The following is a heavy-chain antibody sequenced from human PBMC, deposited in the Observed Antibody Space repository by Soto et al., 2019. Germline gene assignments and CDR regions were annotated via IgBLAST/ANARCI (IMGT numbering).Heavy chain of an antibody. CDR1: GYTLTELS. D-gene: IGHD3-3*01. V-gene: IGHV1-24*01. Sequence: ASVKVSCKVSGYTLTELSMHWVRQAPGKGLEWMGGFDPEDGETIYAQKFQGRVTMTEDTSTDTAYMELSSLRSEDTAVYYCATGAYYDFWSGYYSRRFDPWGQGTLVTVSS. J-gene: IGHJ5*02. CDR3: ATGAYYDFWSGYYSRRFDP. CDR2: FDPEDGET.